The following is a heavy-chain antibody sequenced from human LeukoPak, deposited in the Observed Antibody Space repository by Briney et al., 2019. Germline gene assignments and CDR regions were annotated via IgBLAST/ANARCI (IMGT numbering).Heavy chain of an antibody. CDR1: GGTFSSYA. CDR3: ARMGQDQLLYHYYYMDV. J-gene: IGHJ6*03. D-gene: IGHD2-2*02. Sequence: SVKVSCKASGGTFSSYAISWVRQAPGQGLEWMGGIIPIFGTANYAQKFQGRVTITADESTSTAYMELSSLRSEDTAVYYCARMGQDQLLYHYYYMDVWGKGTTVTVSS. CDR2: IIPIFGTA. V-gene: IGHV1-69*13.